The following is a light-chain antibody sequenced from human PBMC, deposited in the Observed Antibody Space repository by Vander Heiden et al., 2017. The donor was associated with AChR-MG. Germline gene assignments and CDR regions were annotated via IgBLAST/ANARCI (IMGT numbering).Light chain of an antibody. J-gene: IGKJ3*01. CDR2: DAS. Sequence: DIVLTQSPATLSLSPGERATLSCRASQSVSSYLAWYQQKPGQAPRLLIYDASNRATGIPARFSGSGSGTDFTLTISSREPEDFAVYYCQQRSNWPPVTFGPGTKVDIK. V-gene: IGKV3-11*01. CDR3: QQRSNWPPVT. CDR1: QSVSSY.